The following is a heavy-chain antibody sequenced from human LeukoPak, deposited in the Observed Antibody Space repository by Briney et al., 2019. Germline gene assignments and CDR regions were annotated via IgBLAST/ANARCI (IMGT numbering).Heavy chain of an antibody. CDR1: GGSISSSSYY. CDR3: ARDHVGVYCSGGSCYLAGNWFDP. J-gene: IGHJ5*02. CDR2: IYYSGST. Sequence: PSETLSLTCTVSGGSISSSSYYWGWIRQPPGKGLEWIGSIYYSGSTYYNPSLKSRVTISVDTSKNQFSLKLSSVTAADTAVYYCARDHVGVYCSGGSCYLAGNWFDPWGQGTLVTVSS. D-gene: IGHD2-15*01. V-gene: IGHV4-39*07.